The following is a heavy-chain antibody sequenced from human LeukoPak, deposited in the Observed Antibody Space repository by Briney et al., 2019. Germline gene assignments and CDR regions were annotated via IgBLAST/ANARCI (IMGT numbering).Heavy chain of an antibody. D-gene: IGHD1-1*01. CDR2: INPNSGGT. Sequence: GASVKVSCKASGYTFTGYYMHWVRQAPGQGLEWMGRINPNSGGTNYAQKFQGRVTMTRDTSISTAYMELSRLRSDDTAVYYCARDPQRSYYYSGMDVWGQGTTVTVSS. CDR1: GYTFTGYY. J-gene: IGHJ6*02. CDR3: ARDPQRSYYYSGMDV. V-gene: IGHV1-2*06.